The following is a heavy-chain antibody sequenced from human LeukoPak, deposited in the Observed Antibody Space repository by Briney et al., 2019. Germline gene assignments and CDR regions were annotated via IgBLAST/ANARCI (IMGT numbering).Heavy chain of an antibody. J-gene: IGHJ4*02. CDR3: AREPINVRRYGESFDN. CDR1: GFSLSDYW. CDR2: IRQDGTDK. Sequence: PGGSLRLSCVDSGFSLSDYWLTWVRQAPGKGLEWVANIRQDGTDKHYVHSVKGPFTISRDNAKKSLYLQMKILRADDTAPDYCAREPINVRRYGESFDNRGQGGLVALSP. V-gene: IGHV3-7*04. D-gene: IGHD3-10*01.